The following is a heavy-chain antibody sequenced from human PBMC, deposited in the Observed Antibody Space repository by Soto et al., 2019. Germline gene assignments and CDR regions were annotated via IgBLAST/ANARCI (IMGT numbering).Heavy chain of an antibody. J-gene: IGHJ4*02. Sequence: ASVKVSCKASGYTFTSYGISWVRQAPGQGLEWMGWISAYNGNTNYAQKIQGRDNMTTDTSTSTAYMELRSLRSDDTAVYYCARRTGHSRNDYSNYYFDYWGQGTLVTVSS. CDR1: GYTFTSYG. CDR3: ARRTGHSRNDYSNYYFDY. CDR2: ISAYNGNT. V-gene: IGHV1-18*01. D-gene: IGHD4-4*01.